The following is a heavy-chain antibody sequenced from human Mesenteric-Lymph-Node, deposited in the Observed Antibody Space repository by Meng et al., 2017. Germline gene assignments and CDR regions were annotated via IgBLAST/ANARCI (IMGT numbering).Heavy chain of an antibody. D-gene: IGHD6-19*01. CDR1: GGSISSYY. CDR2: IYYSGST. CDR3: ARQLYSSGWYGEADY. Sequence: SETLSLTCTVSGGSISSYYWSWIRQPPGKGLEWIGYIYYSGSTNYNPSLKSRVTISVDTSKNQFSLKLSSVTAADTAVYYCARQLYSSGWYGEADYWGQGTLVTVSS. J-gene: IGHJ4*02. V-gene: IGHV4-59*01.